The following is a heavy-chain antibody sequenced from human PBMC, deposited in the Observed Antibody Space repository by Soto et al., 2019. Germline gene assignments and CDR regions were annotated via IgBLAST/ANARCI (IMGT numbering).Heavy chain of an antibody. V-gene: IGHV4-34*01. CDR2: INHSGGT. CDR1: GGSFSGYY. CDR3: ARGQVGSYVYYYYYGMDV. J-gene: IGHJ6*02. D-gene: IGHD2-15*01. Sequence: SETLSLTCAVYGGSFSGYYWSWIRQPPGTGLEWIGEINHSGGTNYNPSLKSRVTISVDTSKNQFSLKLSSVTAADTAVYYCARGQVGSYVYYYYYGMDVWGQGTTVTVSS.